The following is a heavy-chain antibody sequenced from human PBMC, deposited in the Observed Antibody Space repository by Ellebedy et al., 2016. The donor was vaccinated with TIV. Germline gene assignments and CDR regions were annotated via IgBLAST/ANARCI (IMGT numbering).Heavy chain of an antibody. CDR1: GDSVSSNSAA. J-gene: IGHJ4*02. D-gene: IGHD3-10*01. V-gene: IGHV6-1*01. Sequence: SQTLSLTXAISGDSVSSNSAAWNWIRQSPLRGLEWLGRTFYRSKWYNDYAVSVQGRITINPDTSKNQFSLQLNSVTPEDTAAYYCAREIALVRGVINPLDYWGQGTLVTVSS. CDR3: AREIALVRGVINPLDY. CDR2: TFYRSKWYN.